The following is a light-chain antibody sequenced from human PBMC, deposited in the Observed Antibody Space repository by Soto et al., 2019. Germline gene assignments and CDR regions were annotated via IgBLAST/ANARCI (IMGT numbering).Light chain of an antibody. CDR1: QGIRSW. CDR3: QQANSFPVT. V-gene: IGKV1D-12*01. Sequence: DIQMTQSPSSVSAAVGDRVTITCRASQGIRSWLAWYQQKPGKAPKLLIYAASKLQSGVPSRFSGSGSGTDFPLTISSLQPEDFATYYCQQANSFPVTFSQGTRLEIK. J-gene: IGKJ5*01. CDR2: AAS.